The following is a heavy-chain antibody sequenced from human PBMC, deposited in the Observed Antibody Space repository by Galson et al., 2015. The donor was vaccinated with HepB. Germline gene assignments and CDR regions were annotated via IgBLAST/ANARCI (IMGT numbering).Heavy chain of an antibody. V-gene: IGHV4-31*03. CDR3: ARTQYGTSRCYYFDY. CDR1: GGSISSGGYY. Sequence: LSLTCTVSGGSISSGGYYWSWIRQHPGKGLEWIGYIYYSGSTYYNPSLRSRVTISVDTSKNQFSLKLSSVTAADTAVYYCARTQYGTSRCYYFDYWGQGTLVTVSS. D-gene: IGHD2-8*01. CDR2: IYYSGST. J-gene: IGHJ4*02.